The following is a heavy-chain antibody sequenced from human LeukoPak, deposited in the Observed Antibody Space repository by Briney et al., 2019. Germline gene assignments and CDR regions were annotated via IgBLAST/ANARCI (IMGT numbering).Heavy chain of an antibody. D-gene: IGHD2-15*01. CDR1: GGSITNINYY. CDR3: AREGYCSGGTCYGWIPIDY. CDR2: IYYSGST. J-gene: IGHJ4*02. V-gene: IGHV4-39*07. Sequence: SETLSLTCTVSGGSITNINYYWGWIRQPPGKGLEWIGSIYYSGSTYYNPSLKSRVTISVGTSNNQFSLKLNSVTAADTAVYYCAREGYCSGGTCYGWIPIDYWGQGTLVTVSS.